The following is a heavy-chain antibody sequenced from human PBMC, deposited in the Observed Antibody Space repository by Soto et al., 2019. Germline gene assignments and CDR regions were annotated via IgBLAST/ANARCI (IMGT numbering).Heavy chain of an antibody. Sequence: GGSLRLSCAASGFSFSSYWMSWVRQAPGKGLEWLANIKQDGSEKYYVDSVKGRFTISRDNAKNSLYLQMNSLRAEDTAVYYCAKRASGSYFDYWSQGTLVTVSS. CDR2: IKQDGSEK. CDR3: AKRASGSYFDY. CDR1: GFSFSSYW. D-gene: IGHD3-10*01. J-gene: IGHJ4*02. V-gene: IGHV3-7*03.